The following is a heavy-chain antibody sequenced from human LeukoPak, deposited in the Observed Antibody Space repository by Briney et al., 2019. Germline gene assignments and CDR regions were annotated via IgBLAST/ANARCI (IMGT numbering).Heavy chain of an antibody. D-gene: IGHD2-15*01. V-gene: IGHV4-61*08. CDR1: GASVGSAGYY. CDR3: ARGGGRNCSGGSCYQHNWFDP. J-gene: IGHJ5*02. Sequence: SETLSLTCTVSGASVGSAGYYWSWIRQPPGGGLEWIGYIYYISNTNYNPSLKSRVTMSVDPSKNQFSLKLSSVTAADTAVYYCARGGGRNCSGGSCYQHNWFDPWGQGTLVTVSS. CDR2: IYYISNT.